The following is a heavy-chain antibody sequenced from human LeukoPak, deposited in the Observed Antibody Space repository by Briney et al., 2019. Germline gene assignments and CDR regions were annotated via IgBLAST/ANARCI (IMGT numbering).Heavy chain of an antibody. J-gene: IGHJ6*04. CDR3: ARDRSYSGSYGMDV. CDR1: GYSISSGYY. CDR2: IYHSGST. Sequence: SETLSLTCAVSGYSISSGYYWGWIRQPPGKGLEWTGSIYHSGSTYYNPSLKSRVTISVDTSKNQFSLKLSSVTAADTAVYYCARDRSYSGSYGMDVWGKGTTVTVSS. D-gene: IGHD3-10*01. V-gene: IGHV4-38-2*02.